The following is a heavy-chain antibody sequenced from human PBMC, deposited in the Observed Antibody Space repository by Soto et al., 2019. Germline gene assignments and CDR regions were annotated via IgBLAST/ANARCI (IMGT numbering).Heavy chain of an antibody. Sequence: EVQLVESGGGLVQPGESLRLSCAASGFTFSYYWMHWVRQAPGKGLVWVSRIHSDGSSTTYADYVKGRFTISRDNARNTLHLQMNSLRAEDTGVYYCERGNRGAIDLWGQGTVVTVSS. CDR1: GFTFSYYW. V-gene: IGHV3-74*01. J-gene: IGHJ4*02. CDR2: IHSDGSST. D-gene: IGHD1-1*01. CDR3: ERGNRGAIDL.